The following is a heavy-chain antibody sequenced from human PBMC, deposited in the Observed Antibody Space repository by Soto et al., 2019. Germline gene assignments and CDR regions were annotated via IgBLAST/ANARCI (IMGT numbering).Heavy chain of an antibody. CDR1: GFTFSSYA. CDR3: ARDWSYSFDY. V-gene: IGHV3-48*01. D-gene: IGHD1-26*01. J-gene: IGHJ4*02. Sequence: PGGSLRLSCAASGFTFSSYAMNWVRQAPGKGLEWISHIRHSGGATYYADSVKGRFTISRDNAKNSLSLQMNSLRAEDTAVYYCARDWSYSFDYWGQGAPVTVSS. CDR2: IRHSGGAT.